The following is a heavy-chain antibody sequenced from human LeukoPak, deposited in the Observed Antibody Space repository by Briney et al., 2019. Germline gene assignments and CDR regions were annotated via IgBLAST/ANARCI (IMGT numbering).Heavy chain of an antibody. J-gene: IGHJ4*02. V-gene: IGHV1-18*01. Sequence: ASVKVSCKASGYTFTSYAISWVRQAPGQGLEWMGWISAYNGNTDYAQKIQARVTMTTDTSTRTAYMELRSLESDDTAVYYCARVYTRGYQTSAQLQYSFDYWGQGTLVTVSS. D-gene: IGHD5-24*01. CDR2: ISAYNGNT. CDR1: GYTFTSYA. CDR3: ARVYTRGYQTSAQLQYSFDY.